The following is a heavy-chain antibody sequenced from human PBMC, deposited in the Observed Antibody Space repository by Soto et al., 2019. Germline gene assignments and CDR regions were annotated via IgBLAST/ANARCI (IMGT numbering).Heavy chain of an antibody. V-gene: IGHV4-59*01. CDR1: GGSISNYY. CDR2: VFYSGAT. CDR3: AREMTTLGPFDY. J-gene: IGHJ4*02. D-gene: IGHD4-17*01. Sequence: QVQLQESGPGLVKPSETLSLTCAVSGGSISNYYWSWLRQPPGKELEWIGYVFYSGATNYNPSLKSRVTISKDTSKNQFSLKLSSVTAADTAVYYCAREMTTLGPFDYWGQGTLVTVSS.